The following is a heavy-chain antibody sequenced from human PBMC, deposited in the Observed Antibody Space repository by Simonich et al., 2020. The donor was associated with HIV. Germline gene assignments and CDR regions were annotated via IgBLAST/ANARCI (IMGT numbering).Heavy chain of an antibody. CDR2: NNLSGCT. CDR1: GGSFSGYY. CDR3: ARLTAGGLGEYFQH. V-gene: IGHV4-34*01. D-gene: IGHD6-13*01. J-gene: IGHJ1*01. Sequence: QVQLQQWGAGLLKPSETLSLTCAVYGGSFSGYYWSWIRQPPGKGLVWIGENNLSGCTNYKPSRKRRVTIAVDTSKNQFSLKLSSVTAADTAGYYCARLTAGGLGEYFQHWGQGTLVTVSS.